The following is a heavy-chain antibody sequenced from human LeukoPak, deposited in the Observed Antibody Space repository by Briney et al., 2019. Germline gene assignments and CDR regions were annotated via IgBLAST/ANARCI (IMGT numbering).Heavy chain of an antibody. CDR3: ARAMSDAFDI. V-gene: IGHV4-59*01. J-gene: IGHJ3*02. CDR1: GGSISSYY. Sequence: SETLSLTCTVSGGSISSYYWSWIRQPPGKGLEWIGYIYYSGSANYNPSLKSRVTISVDTSKNQFSLKLSSVTAADTAVYYCARAMSDAFDIWGQGTMVTVSS. CDR2: IYYSGSA.